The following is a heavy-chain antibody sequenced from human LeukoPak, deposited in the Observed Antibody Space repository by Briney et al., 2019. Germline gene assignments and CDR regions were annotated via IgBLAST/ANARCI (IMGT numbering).Heavy chain of an antibody. V-gene: IGHV4-34*01. D-gene: IGHD1-7*01. J-gene: IGHJ4*01. Sequence: PSETLSLTCAVYGESFSGYYWTWIRQPPGRGLQWIGEINHSGSASYNPSIKSRVIISVDTSKNQFSLKVTSVTAADTAVYYCARGRITGTTPYLHWGHRTLVTVAS. CDR3: ARGRITGTTPYLH. CDR2: INHSGSA. CDR1: GESFSGYY.